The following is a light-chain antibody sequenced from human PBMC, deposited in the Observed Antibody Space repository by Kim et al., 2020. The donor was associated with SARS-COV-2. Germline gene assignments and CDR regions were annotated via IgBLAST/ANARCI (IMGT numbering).Light chain of an antibody. CDR3: QQYKKWPLT. Sequence: VMTQSPGTLSVSPGERVTLSCRASQSVDSGVAWYQQKPGQAPRLLIFAASSRATGIPDRVSGSGSGTEFTLTISSLQSEDIGVYYCQQYKKWPLTFGGGTKVDIK. CDR1: QSVDSG. V-gene: IGKV3-15*01. J-gene: IGKJ4*01. CDR2: AAS.